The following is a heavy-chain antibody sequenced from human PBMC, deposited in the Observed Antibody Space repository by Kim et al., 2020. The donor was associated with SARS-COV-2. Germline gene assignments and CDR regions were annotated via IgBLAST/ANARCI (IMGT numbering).Heavy chain of an antibody. CDR3: AKPVYDSSGWGLGY. D-gene: IGHD3-22*01. J-gene: IGHJ4*02. Sequence: GGSLRLSCAASGFTFSSYGMHWVRQAPGKGLEWVAVISYDGSNKYYADSVKGRFTISRDNSKNTLYLQMNSLRAEDTAVYYCAKPVYDSSGWGLGYWGQGTLVTVSS. V-gene: IGHV3-30*18. CDR1: GFTFSSYG. CDR2: ISYDGSNK.